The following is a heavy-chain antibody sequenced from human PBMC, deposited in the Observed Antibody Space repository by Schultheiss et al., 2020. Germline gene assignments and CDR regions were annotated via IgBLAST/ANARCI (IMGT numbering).Heavy chain of an antibody. D-gene: IGHD3-22*01. CDR3: ARSPTIGYCYDSSGYHSRFDY. CDR2: ISAYNGNT. J-gene: IGHJ4*02. CDR1: GGTFSSYA. Sequence: GSVKVSCKASGGTFSSYAISWVRQAPGQGLEWMGGISAYNGNTGYAQKFQGRVTMTRNTSISTAYMELSSLRSEDTAVYYCARSPTIGYCYDSSGYHSRFDYWGQGTLVTVSS. V-gene: IGHV1-8*02.